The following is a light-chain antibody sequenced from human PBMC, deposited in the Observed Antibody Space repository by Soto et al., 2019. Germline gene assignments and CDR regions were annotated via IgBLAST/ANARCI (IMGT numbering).Light chain of an antibody. J-gene: IGKJ4*01. Sequence: AIRVTHSPCSLSSSTPDRVTSTRRASQGISSYLAWYHQKPGKAPKPLIYAASTLQGWVPLRFRGSGSGTDFTLTXSYLQSEDFATYXXXQYXXXTLTFGGGTKVDI. CDR3: XQYXXXTLT. CDR2: AAS. CDR1: QGISSY. V-gene: IGKV1-8*01.